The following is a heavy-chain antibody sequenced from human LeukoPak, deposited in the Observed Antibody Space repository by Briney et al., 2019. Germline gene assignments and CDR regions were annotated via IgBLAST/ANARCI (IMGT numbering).Heavy chain of an antibody. CDR3: ARDVSGFYLYYYTDV. CDR2: ISTVSTYK. Sequence: GGSLRLSCAASGFTFTDYSRTWVRQAPGKGLEWVSSISTVSTYKFYSDSVKGRFTISRDNAKNILYLQMSSLSAEDTAVYYCARDVSGFYLYYYTDVWGRRTPVTVSS. V-gene: IGHV3-21*01. J-gene: IGHJ6*03. CDR1: GFTFTDYS. D-gene: IGHD6-25*01.